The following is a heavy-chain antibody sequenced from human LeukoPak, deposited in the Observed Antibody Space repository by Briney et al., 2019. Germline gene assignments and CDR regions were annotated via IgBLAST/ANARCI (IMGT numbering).Heavy chain of an antibody. CDR1: GFTFNSYY. CDR2: ISSNGGST. J-gene: IGHJ4*02. CDR3: AKGSYYDSSGSFYFDY. V-gene: IGHV3-64*04. Sequence: GGSLRLSCSASGFTFNSYYMYWVRQAPGKGLEYVSAISSNGGSTNYADSVKGRFTISRDNSKNTLYVQVNSLGTEDTAAYYCAKGSYYDSSGSFYFDYWGQGTLVTVSS. D-gene: IGHD3-22*01.